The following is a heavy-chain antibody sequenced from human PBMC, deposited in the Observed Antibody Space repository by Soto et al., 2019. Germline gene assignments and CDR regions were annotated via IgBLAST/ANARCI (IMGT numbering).Heavy chain of an antibody. Sequence: SETLSLTCTVSGGSISSYYWSWIRQPPGKGLEWIGYIYYSGSTNYNPSLKSRVTISVDTSKNQFSLKLSSVTAADTAVYYCARGERAIDYYYYYMDVWGKGTTVTVSS. J-gene: IGHJ6*03. CDR1: GGSISSYY. CDR2: IYYSGST. V-gene: IGHV4-59*01. CDR3: ARGERAIDYYYYYMDV. D-gene: IGHD1-1*01.